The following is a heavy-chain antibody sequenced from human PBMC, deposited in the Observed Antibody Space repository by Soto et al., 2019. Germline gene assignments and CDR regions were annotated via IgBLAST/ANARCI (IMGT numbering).Heavy chain of an antibody. CDR3: VRQAKLTTVTANVGYYYGLDV. CDR2: IVAASGKT. CDR1: GFTFSRSA. D-gene: IGHD4-4*01. V-gene: IGHV1-58*01. J-gene: IGHJ6*02. Sequence: QMHVVQSGPEVKKPGTSVKVSCKGSGFTFSRSAVQWVRQVRGQGLEWIGWIVAASGKTDYSQIFQERVTITRDMSTSTAYMELSSLSSEDTAVYYCVRQAKLTTVTANVGYYYGLDVWGHGTTVTVS.